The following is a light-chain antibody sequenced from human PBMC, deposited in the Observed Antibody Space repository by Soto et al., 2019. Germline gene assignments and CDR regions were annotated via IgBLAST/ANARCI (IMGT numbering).Light chain of an antibody. V-gene: IGKV3-15*01. J-gene: IGKJ5*01. CDR2: GAS. Sequence: VMTQSPATLSVSPGERATLSCWASETVATNLAWYQQKPGQAPRLLVSGASTRAAGISDRFRGTGSETDFTLTISGLQSEDSAVYFCQQYNNWPFSFGQGTRLEI. CDR1: ETVATN. CDR3: QQYNNWPFS.